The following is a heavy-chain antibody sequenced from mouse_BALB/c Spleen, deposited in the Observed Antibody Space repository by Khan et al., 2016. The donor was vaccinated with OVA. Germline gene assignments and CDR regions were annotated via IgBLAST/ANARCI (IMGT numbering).Heavy chain of an antibody. V-gene: IGHV14-3*02. J-gene: IGHJ3*01. CDR3: ATHYGNPFAF. CDR1: GFNIKDTY. Sequence: EVELVESGAELVKPGASVKLSCSASGFNIKDTYIHWMKQRPEQGLEWIGRIDHPNDDSKYGPKFQAKATLTADTSSNTAYLQLSSLTSEDTAVYYCATHYGNPFAFWGQGTLVSVSA. CDR2: IDHPNDDS. D-gene: IGHD2-1*01.